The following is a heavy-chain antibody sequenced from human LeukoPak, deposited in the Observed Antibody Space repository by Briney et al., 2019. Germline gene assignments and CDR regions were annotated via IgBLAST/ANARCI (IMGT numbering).Heavy chain of an antibody. D-gene: IGHD5-12*01. CDR3: ALSGYSGYDYRLDY. CDR2: INHSGST. V-gene: IGHV4-34*01. CDR1: GGSFSGYY. J-gene: IGHJ4*02. Sequence: PSETLSLTCAVYGGSFSGYYWNWIRQPPGKGLEWIGEINHSGSTNYNPSLKSRVTISVDMSKKQFSLKLSSVTAADTAVYYCALSGYSGYDYRLDYWGQGTLVTVSS.